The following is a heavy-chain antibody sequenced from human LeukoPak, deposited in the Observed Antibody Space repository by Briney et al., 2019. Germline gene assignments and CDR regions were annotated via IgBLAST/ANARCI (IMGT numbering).Heavy chain of an antibody. CDR1: GYTYTDHG. Sequence: ASVKVSCKASGYTYTDHGITWVRQAPGQGLEWMGWISAYNRDTRYAQNFQGRVTLIPESSTNTAYMELRSLRSDDTAIYYCARDPSNTSGWSPYFDYWGQGTLVTVSA. CDR3: ARDPSNTSGWSPYFDY. J-gene: IGHJ4*02. V-gene: IGHV1-18*04. CDR2: ISAYNRDT. D-gene: IGHD6-13*01.